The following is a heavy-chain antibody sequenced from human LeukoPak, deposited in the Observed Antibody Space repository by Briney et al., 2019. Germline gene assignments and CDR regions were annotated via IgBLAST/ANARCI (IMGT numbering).Heavy chain of an antibody. CDR2: IYYSGST. J-gene: IGHJ6*03. Sequence: TSETLSLTCTVSGGSISSGGYYWSWIRQHPGKGLEWIGYIYYSGSTYYNPSLKSRVTISVDTSKNQFSLKLSSVTAADTAVYYCARVGGYSGYETTGYYYYMDVWGKGTTVTVSS. V-gene: IGHV4-31*03. CDR1: GGSISSGGYY. D-gene: IGHD5-12*01. CDR3: ARVGGYSGYETTGYYYYMDV.